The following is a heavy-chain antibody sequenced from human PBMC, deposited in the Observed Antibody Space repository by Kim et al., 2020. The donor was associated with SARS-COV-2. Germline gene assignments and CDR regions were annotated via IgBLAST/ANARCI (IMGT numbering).Heavy chain of an antibody. CDR3: ARVSVSEYSSSSWIWYFDL. Sequence: GGSLRLSCAASGFTFSDYYMSWIRQAPGKGLEWVSYISSSGSTIYYADSVKGRLTISRDNAKNSLYLQMNSLRAEDTAVYYCARVSVSEYSSSSWIWYFDLWGRGTLVTVSS. CDR2: ISSSGSTI. J-gene: IGHJ2*01. CDR1: GFTFSDYY. V-gene: IGHV3-11*01. D-gene: IGHD6-6*01.